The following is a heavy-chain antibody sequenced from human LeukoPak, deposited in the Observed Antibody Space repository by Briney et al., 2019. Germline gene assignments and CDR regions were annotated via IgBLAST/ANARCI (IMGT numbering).Heavy chain of an antibody. Sequence: GGSLRLSCAASGFIFSSYGMHWVRQAPGEGLEWVAFIRYDGSNKYYADSVKGRFTISRDNSKNTLYLQMNSLRAEDTAVYYCAKDSSTSKYYFDYWGQGTLVTVSS. CDR2: IRYDGSNK. V-gene: IGHV3-30*02. CDR3: AKDSSTSKYYFDY. D-gene: IGHD2-2*01. J-gene: IGHJ4*02. CDR1: GFIFSSYG.